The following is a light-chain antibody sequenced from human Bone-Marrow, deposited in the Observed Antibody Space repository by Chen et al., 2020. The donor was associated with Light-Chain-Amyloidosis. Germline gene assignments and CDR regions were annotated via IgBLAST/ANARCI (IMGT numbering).Light chain of an antibody. CDR1: QSVLYSSNNENY. CDR2: WAS. V-gene: IGKV4-1*01. CDR3: QQYYSTPFT. J-gene: IGKJ3*01. Sequence: DFVMTQSPDSLSVSLGERATINCKSSQSVLYSSNNENYLAWYQQKPGQPHKLLIRWASTRESGVPDRFSGSGSGTDLTLTISSPQAEDVAGYYCQQYYSTPFTFGPGTKVDIK.